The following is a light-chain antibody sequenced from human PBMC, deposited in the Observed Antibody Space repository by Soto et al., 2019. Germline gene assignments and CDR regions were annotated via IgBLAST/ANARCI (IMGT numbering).Light chain of an antibody. V-gene: IGLV4-69*01. CDR1: SGHSRYA. CDR2: LNSDGSH. J-gene: IGLJ2*01. Sequence: QPVLTQSPSASDSLGASVRLTCTLSSGHSRYAIAWHQQQPEKGPRYLMKLNSDGSHTKGDGIPDRFSGSSSGAERYLTISSLQSEDEADYYCQTWDTGIVVFGGGTKLTVL. CDR3: QTWDTGIVV.